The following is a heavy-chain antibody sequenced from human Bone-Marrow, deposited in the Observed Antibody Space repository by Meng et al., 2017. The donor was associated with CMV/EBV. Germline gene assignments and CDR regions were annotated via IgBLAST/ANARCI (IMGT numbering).Heavy chain of an antibody. V-gene: IGHV4-39*07. J-gene: IGHJ4*02. CDR3: ARKGQKEN. D-gene: IGHD5-24*01. CDR1: GGSISSSSYY. CDR2: IYHSGST. Sequence: SLTCTVSGGSISSSSYYWGWIRQHPGKGLEWIGEIYHSGSTNYNPSLKSRVTISVDKSKNQFSLKLSSVTAADTAVYYCARKGQKENWGQGTLVTVSS.